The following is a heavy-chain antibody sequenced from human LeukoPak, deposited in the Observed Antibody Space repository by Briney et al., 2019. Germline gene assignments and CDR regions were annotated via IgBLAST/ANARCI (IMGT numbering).Heavy chain of an antibody. V-gene: IGHV4-34*01. CDR2: INHSGST. Sequence: SETLSLTCAVYGGSFSGYYWSWIRQPPGKGLEWIGEINHSGSTNYNPSLKSRVTISVDTSKNQFSLELSSVTAADTAVYYCALCSATDQTIDYWGQGTLVTVSS. D-gene: IGHD3-10*02. CDR3: ALCSATDQTIDY. CDR1: GGSFSGYY. J-gene: IGHJ4*02.